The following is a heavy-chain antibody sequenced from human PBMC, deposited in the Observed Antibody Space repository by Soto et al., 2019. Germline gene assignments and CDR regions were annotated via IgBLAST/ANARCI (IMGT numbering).Heavy chain of an antibody. D-gene: IGHD3-10*01. Sequence: QVQLVQSGAEVKEPGASVKVSCKASGYTFTNYDINWVRQATGQGPEWMGWMNPNNGDSGSAQKFQGRVTLTRDTAINTAHMELRRLRPEDTAVYYCARVGRGRIGPWGQGTQVTVSS. CDR1: GYTFTNYD. CDR3: ARVGRGRIGP. V-gene: IGHV1-8*01. J-gene: IGHJ5*02. CDR2: MNPNNGDS.